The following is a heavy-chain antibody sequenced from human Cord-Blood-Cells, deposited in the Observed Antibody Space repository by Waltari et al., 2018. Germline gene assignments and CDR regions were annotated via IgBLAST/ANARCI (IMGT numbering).Heavy chain of an antibody. Sequence: QVQLQQWGAGLLKPSETLSLTCAVYGGSFSGYYWSWIRQPPGKGLEWIGEINHSGSTNYNPSLKSRVTISVETAKNQFSLKVSSVTAADTAVYYCAREGFSGSYFGNYWGQGTLVTVSS. CDR3: AREGFSGSYFGNY. CDR1: GGSFSGYY. D-gene: IGHD1-26*01. V-gene: IGHV4-34*01. CDR2: INHSGST. J-gene: IGHJ4*02.